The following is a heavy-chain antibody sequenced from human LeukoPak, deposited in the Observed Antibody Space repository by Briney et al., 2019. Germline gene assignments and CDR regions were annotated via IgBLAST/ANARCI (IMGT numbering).Heavy chain of an antibody. Sequence: SETLSLTCTVSGGSISSYYWSWIRQPAGKCLEWIGRIYTSGSTNYNPSLKSRLTMSVDTSKNQFSLKLSSVTAADTAVYYCASSPLSVAGDTFDYWGQGSLVTVSS. D-gene: IGHD6-19*01. V-gene: IGHV4-4*07. CDR1: GGSISSYY. J-gene: IGHJ4*02. CDR2: IYTSGST. CDR3: ASSPLSVAGDTFDY.